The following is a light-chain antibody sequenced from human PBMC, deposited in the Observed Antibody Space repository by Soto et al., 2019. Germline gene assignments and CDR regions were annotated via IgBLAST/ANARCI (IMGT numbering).Light chain of an antibody. CDR3: ATWDDSLSVVV. V-gene: IGLV1-47*01. J-gene: IGLJ2*01. CDR2: RSN. Sequence: QSVLTQPPSASGTPGQRVTISCSGSSSNIGYNYVYWYRQLPGTAPKLLIYRSNQRPSGVPDRFSGSKSGTSASLAISGLRSEDGADYYCATWDDSLSVVVFGGGTKLTVL. CDR1: SSNIGYNY.